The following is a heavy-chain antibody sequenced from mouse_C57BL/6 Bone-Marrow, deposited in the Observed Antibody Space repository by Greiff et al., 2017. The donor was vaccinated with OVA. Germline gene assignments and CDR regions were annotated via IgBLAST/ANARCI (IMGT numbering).Heavy chain of an antibody. V-gene: IGHV1-81*01. CDR1: GYTFTSYG. CDR2: IYPRSGNT. CDR3: ARNSPDAY. Sequence: QVQLQQSGAELARPGASVKLSCKASGYTFTSYGISWVKQRTGQGLEWIGEIYPRSGNTYYNEKFKGKATLTADKSSSTAYMELRSLTSEDSAVYFCARNSPDAYWGQGTLVTVSA. J-gene: IGHJ3*01.